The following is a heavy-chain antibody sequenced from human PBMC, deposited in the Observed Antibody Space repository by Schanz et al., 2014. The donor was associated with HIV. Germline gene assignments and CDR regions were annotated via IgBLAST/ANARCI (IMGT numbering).Heavy chain of an antibody. V-gene: IGHV3-23*04. Sequence: VQLVESGGGVVQPGRSLRLSCAASGFTFSSYAMSWVRLAPGKGLEWVSTVGYGGDNTYYADSVEGRFTISRDNSKNTVYLQMDSLRAEDTALYFCAKSTWVDNCGQGTLVTVSS. D-gene: IGHD2-2*01. CDR1: GFTFSSYA. J-gene: IGHJ4*02. CDR3: AKSTWVDN. CDR2: VGYGGDNT.